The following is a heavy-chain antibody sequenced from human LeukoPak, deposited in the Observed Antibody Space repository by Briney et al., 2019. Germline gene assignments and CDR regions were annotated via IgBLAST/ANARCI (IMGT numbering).Heavy chain of an antibody. CDR1: AGSLTGYY. CDR2: SSHSASP. V-gene: IGHV4-34*01. CDR3: ARESYYYYYGIDV. Sequence: PPQTLSPTCVLAAGSLTGYYCTWISPPHRKGLGWIGESSHSASPNYNPSLKSRVTISVETSKNQFSLKMSSVTAADTAVYYCARESYYYYYGIDVWGQGTTVSVSS. J-gene: IGHJ6*02.